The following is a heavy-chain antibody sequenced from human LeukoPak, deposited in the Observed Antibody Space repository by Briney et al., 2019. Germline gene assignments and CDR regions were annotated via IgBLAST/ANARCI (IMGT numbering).Heavy chain of an antibody. CDR2: IIPIFGTA. V-gene: IGHV1-69*05. J-gene: IGHJ4*02. Sequence: GSSVKVSCKASGGTFSSYAISWVRQAPGQGLEWMGGIIPIFGTANYAQKFQGRVTITTDESTSTAYMELSSLRSEDTAVYYCARETFWKDGSGSYMSYWGQGTLVTVSS. CDR3: ARETFWKDGSGSYMSY. D-gene: IGHD3-10*01. CDR1: GGTFSSYA.